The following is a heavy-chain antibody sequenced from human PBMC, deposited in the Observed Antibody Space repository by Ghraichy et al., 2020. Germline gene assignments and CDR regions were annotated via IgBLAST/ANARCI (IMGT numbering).Heavy chain of an antibody. V-gene: IGHV3-23*01. D-gene: IGHD3-22*01. CDR1: GFTFSSYA. CDR3: AKDRFQTSDSSGFGYFDL. J-gene: IGHJ2*01. CDR2: ISGSGGST. Sequence: GGSLRLSCAASGFTFSSYAMSWVRQAPGKGLEWVSTISGSGGSTYYEDPVKGRFTIPRDNSKTPVYLQMNSLRAEDTAVYYCAKDRFQTSDSSGFGYFDLWGRGTLVTVSS.